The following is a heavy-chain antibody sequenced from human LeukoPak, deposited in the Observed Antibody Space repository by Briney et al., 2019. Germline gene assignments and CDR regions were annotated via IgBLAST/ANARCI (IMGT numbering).Heavy chain of an antibody. D-gene: IGHD3-16*01. J-gene: IGHJ4*02. CDR3: ARGGGSFDD. CDR2: ISSSNDYV. V-gene: IGHV3-21*01. CDR1: GFTFSTYD. Sequence: PGGSLRLSCAASGFTFSTYDMTWVRQAPGKGLEWVSSISSSNDYVYYADSLKGRFTISRDNAKNSLYLQMNSLRAEDTAVYYCARGGGSFDDWGQGTLVTVPS.